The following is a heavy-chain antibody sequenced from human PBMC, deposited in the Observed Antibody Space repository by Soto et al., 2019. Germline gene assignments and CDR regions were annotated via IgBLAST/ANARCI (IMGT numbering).Heavy chain of an antibody. CDR3: AKRGEGGYYYDSSGKTFDY. CDR1: GFTVSTNY. Sequence: EVQLVESGGGLIQPGGSLRLSCAASGFTVSTNYMSWVRQAPGKGLEWVSAISGSGGSTYYADSVKGRFTISRDNSKNTLYLQMNSLRAEDTAVYYCAKRGEGGYYYDSSGKTFDYWGQGTLVTVSS. J-gene: IGHJ4*02. CDR2: ISGSGGST. D-gene: IGHD3-22*01. V-gene: IGHV3-23*04.